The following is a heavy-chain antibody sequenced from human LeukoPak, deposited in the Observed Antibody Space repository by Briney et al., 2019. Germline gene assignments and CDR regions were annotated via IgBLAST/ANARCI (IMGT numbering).Heavy chain of an antibody. V-gene: IGHV5-51*01. CDR1: GYSFTSYW. CDR2: IYPGDSDT. D-gene: IGHD5-18*01. Sequence: GESLKISCKGSGYSFTSYWIGWVRQMPGKGLEWMGIIYPGDSDTRYSPSFQGQVTISADKSISTAYLQWSSLKASDTAMYYCARQKFGNSYGDYYYYGMDVWGQGTTVTVSS. CDR3: ARQKFGNSYGDYYYYGMDV. J-gene: IGHJ6*02.